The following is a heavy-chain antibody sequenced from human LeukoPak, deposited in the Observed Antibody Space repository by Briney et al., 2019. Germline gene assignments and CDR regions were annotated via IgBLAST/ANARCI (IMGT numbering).Heavy chain of an antibody. CDR2: ISSSSYI. CDR3: ARQGPYGDYSH. Sequence: GGSLRLSCAASGFTFSSYSMNWVRQAPGKGLEWVSSISSSSYILYADSVKGRFTIPRDNAKNSLFLQINSLRAEDTAVYYCARQGPYGDYSHWGQGTMVTVSS. D-gene: IGHD4-17*01. CDR1: GFTFSSYS. J-gene: IGHJ4*02. V-gene: IGHV3-21*01.